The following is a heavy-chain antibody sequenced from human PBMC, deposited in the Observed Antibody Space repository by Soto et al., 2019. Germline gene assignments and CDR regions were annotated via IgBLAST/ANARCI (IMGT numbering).Heavy chain of an antibody. CDR3: ARGGEMATITGGFDY. J-gene: IGHJ4*02. Sequence: QVQLVQSGAEVKKPGSSVKVSCKASGGTFSSYAISWVRQAPGQGLEWMGGIIPIFGTANYAQKFQGRVTMTGDESTSTAYMELGSLRSEDTAVYYCARGGEMATITGGFDYWGQGTLVTVSS. D-gene: IGHD5-12*01. CDR1: GGTFSSYA. CDR2: IIPIFGTA. V-gene: IGHV1-69*01.